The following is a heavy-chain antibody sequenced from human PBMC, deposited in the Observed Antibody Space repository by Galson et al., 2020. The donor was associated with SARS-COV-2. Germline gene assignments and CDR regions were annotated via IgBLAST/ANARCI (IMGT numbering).Heavy chain of an antibody. J-gene: IGHJ4*02. Sequence: SVKVSCKASGDPSSSYAISWVRQAPGQGLEWMGLIIPMLDIPNYAQRFQDRVTITADKSTTTAYMEVTSLRSDDTAVYYCATQGAFGSGNYFNGLFDSWGPGTLVTVSS. CDR1: GDPSSSYA. CDR3: ATQGAFGSGNYFNGLFDS. D-gene: IGHD3-10*01. V-gene: IGHV1-69*10. CDR2: IIPMLDIP.